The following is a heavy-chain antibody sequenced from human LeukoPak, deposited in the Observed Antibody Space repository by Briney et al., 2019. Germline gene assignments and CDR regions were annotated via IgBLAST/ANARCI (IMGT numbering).Heavy chain of an antibody. J-gene: IGHJ6*03. D-gene: IGHD2-2*02. CDR1: GFTFSSYW. CDR2: IKQDGSEE. V-gene: IGHV3-7*01. Sequence: GGSLRLSCAASGFTFSSYWMSWVRQAPGKGLEWVANIKQDGSEEYYVDSVKGRFTISRDNAKNSLYLQMNSLRAEDTAVYYCARVLIVVVPAAIVPHGYMDVWGKGTTVTVSS. CDR3: ARVLIVVVPAAIVPHGYMDV.